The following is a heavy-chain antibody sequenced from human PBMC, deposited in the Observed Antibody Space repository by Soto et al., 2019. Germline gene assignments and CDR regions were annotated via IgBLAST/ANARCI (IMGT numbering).Heavy chain of an antibody. J-gene: IGHJ4*02. CDR1: GGSISSGGYY. CDR2: IYYSGST. V-gene: IGHV4-61*08. D-gene: IGHD1-26*01. CDR3: AINSGSPTW. Sequence: TSETLSLTCTVSGGSISSGGYYWSWIRQPPGKGLEWIGSIYYSGSTNYNPSLKSRVTISVDTSKNQFSLKLRSVTAADTAVYYCAINSGSPTWRGQGTLVTVS.